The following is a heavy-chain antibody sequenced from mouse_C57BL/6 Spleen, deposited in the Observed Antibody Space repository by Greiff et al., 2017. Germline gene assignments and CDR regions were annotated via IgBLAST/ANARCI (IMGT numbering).Heavy chain of an antibody. CDR3: ARDVYDYGWFAY. CDR1: GFTFSSYA. Sequence: EVKLVESGGGLVKPGGSLKLSCAASGFTFSSYAMSWVRQTPEKRLEWVATISDGGSYTYYPDNVKGRFTISRDNAKNNLYLQRSHLKSEDTAMYYCARDVYDYGWFAYWGQGTLVTVSA. J-gene: IGHJ3*01. V-gene: IGHV5-4*01. CDR2: ISDGGSYT. D-gene: IGHD2-4*01.